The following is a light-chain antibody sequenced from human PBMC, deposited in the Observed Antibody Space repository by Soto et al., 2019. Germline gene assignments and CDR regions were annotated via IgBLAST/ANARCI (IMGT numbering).Light chain of an antibody. Sequence: QSALTQPASVSGSPGQSITISCTGTSSDVGGYNYVSWYQQHPGKATKLMIYDVSTRPTGVSNRLSGSKSGNSASLTISGLQAEDDADYYSSSYPSSITLYVFGTETKLTVL. V-gene: IGLV2-14*01. CDR3: SSYPSSITLYV. CDR2: DVS. CDR1: SSDVGGYNY. J-gene: IGLJ1*01.